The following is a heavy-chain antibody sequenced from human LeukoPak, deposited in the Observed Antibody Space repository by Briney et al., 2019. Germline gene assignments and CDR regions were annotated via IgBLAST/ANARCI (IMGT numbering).Heavy chain of an antibody. J-gene: IGHJ4*02. CDR1: GFTFSNAW. CDR3: VRENYYFDY. Sequence: GGSLRLSCAASGFTFSNAWMSWVRQAPGKGLEWVAKIKEDGGEIYYVDSVKGRFTISRDNAKKSLFLHMNSLRGEDTAVYYCVRENYYFDYWGQGTLVTVSS. V-gene: IGHV3-7*01. CDR2: IKEDGGEI.